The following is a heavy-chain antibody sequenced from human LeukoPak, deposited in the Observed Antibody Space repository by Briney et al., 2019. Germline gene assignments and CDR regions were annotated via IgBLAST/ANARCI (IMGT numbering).Heavy chain of an antibody. CDR1: GGTFSSYA. D-gene: IGHD5-12*01. J-gene: IGHJ4*02. Sequence: SVKVSCKASGGTFSSYAISWVRQAPGQGLEWMGRIIPILGIANYAQKFQGRVTITADKSTSTAYMELSSPRSEDTAVYYCARANSGYDYFDYWGQGTLVTVSS. V-gene: IGHV1-69*04. CDR3: ARANSGYDYFDY. CDR2: IIPILGIA.